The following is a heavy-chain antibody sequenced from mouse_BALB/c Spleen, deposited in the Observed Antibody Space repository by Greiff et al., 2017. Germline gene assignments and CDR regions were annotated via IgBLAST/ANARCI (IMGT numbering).Heavy chain of an antibody. CDR3: TRGTGRTDY. CDR1: GYTFTDYE. CDR2: IDPETGGT. Sequence: QVQLQQSGAELVRPGASVTLSCKASGYTFTDYEMHWVKQTPVHGLEWIGAIDPETGGTAYNQKFKGKAKLTAVTSASTAYMELSSLTNEDSAVYYCTRGTGRTDYWGQGTTLTVSS. V-gene: IGHV1-15*01. D-gene: IGHD4-1*01. J-gene: IGHJ2*01.